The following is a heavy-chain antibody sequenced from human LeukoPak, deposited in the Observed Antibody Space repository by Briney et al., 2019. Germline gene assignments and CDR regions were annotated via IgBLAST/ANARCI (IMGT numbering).Heavy chain of an antibody. D-gene: IGHD2-2*01. CDR2: IYYSGST. CDR3: ARELVVAPYYYYYMDV. J-gene: IGHJ6*03. CDR1: GGSVSSGSYY. Sequence: SETLSLTCTASGGSVSSGSYYWSWIRQPPGKGLEWIGYIYYSGSTNYNPSLKSRVTISVDTSKKRLSLKLSSVTAADTAVYYCARELVVAPYYYYYMDVWGKGTTVTVSS. V-gene: IGHV4-61*01.